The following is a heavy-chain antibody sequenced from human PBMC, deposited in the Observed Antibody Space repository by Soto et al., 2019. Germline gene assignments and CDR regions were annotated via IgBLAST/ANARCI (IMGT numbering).Heavy chain of an antibody. CDR1: GFTVSSNY. CDR3: ARGAGNHWSPRNDFDM. CDR2: IYNGGST. D-gene: IGHD1-1*01. J-gene: IGHJ3*02. Sequence: AGSLRLTCTASGFTVSSNYMSWVRQPPGKGLEWVSVIYNGGSTYYADSVKGRFTLSRDNSKNTMYLQMNTLTAEDTAVYYCARGAGNHWSPRNDFDMWGQGTMVTVSS. V-gene: IGHV3-53*01.